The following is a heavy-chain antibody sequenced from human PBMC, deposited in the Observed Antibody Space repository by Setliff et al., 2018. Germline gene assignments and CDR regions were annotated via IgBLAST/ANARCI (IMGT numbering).Heavy chain of an antibody. V-gene: IGHV1-18*01. Sequence: ASVKVSCKASGYIFNTFGISWVRRAPGQGLEWIGWISAYAQKFQGRVTMTTDTSTSTAYMELRSLRSDDTAVYYCARGPLDFVVVPAAAKFDYWGQGTLVTVSS. CDR3: ARGPLDFVVVPAAAKFDY. CDR1: GYIFNTFG. J-gene: IGHJ4*02. D-gene: IGHD2-2*01. CDR2: ISA.